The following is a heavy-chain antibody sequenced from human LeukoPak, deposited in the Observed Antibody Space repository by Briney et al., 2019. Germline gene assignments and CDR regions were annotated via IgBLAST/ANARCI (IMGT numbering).Heavy chain of an antibody. V-gene: IGHV3-21*01. J-gene: IGHJ4*02. CDR1: RFIFSSYH. CDR3: ARGTNWSPLDFDY. Sequence: GGSLRLSCAASRFIFSSYHMHWVRQPPGKGLEWVSSIGSSNSFIYYADSMKGRFTISRDNAKNSLYLQMNSLRAEDTAVYYCARGTNWSPLDFDYWGQGTLVTVSS. D-gene: IGHD1-20*01. CDR2: IGSSNSFI.